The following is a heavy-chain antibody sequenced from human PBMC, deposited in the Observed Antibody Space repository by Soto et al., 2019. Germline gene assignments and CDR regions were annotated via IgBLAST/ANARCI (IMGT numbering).Heavy chain of an antibody. D-gene: IGHD3-10*01. CDR2: INRDNGQT. CDR3: AGRGPQYMDV. Sequence: QDQLLQSGDEVKSRGASVKVSCRPSGYTFFGDGVSWVRQAPGQGLEWPGGINRDNGQTRYAQNFDGRVTMTTDTPTSTAYMELRSLSYGASAVGHCAGRGPQYMDVWGKGTTILVSS. J-gene: IGHJ6*04. V-gene: IGHV1-18*04. CDR1: GYTFFGDG.